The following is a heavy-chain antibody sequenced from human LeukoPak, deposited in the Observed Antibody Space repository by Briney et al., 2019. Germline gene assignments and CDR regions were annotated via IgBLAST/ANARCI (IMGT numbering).Heavy chain of an antibody. CDR3: ARDRVIQGYSSGWLFDY. CDR2: IKQDGSVK. J-gene: IGHJ4*02. V-gene: IGHV3-7*05. D-gene: IGHD6-19*01. Sequence: EGSLRLSCAASGFTFSNYYMTWVRQAPGKGLEWVANIKQDGSVKYYVDSVKGRFAISRDNAKNSLFLQMNSLRPEDTAVYYCARDRVIQGYSSGWLFDYWGQGTLVTVSS. CDR1: GFTFSNYY.